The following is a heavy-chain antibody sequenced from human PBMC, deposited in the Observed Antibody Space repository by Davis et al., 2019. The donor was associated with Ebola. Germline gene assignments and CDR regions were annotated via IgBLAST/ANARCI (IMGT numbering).Heavy chain of an antibody. J-gene: IGHJ4*02. CDR3: ARHVGGSSDFGY. CDR2: ITNTGST. D-gene: IGHD1-26*01. CDR1: GGSTISTTHF. V-gene: IGHV4-39*01. Sequence: MPSETLSLTCTVSGGSTISTTHFWGWIRQPPGKGLEWIGGITNTGSTYYNPSLESRVTISVDTSKNQFSLKLNSITAADTAVYYCARHVGGSSDFGYWGQGVLVTVSS.